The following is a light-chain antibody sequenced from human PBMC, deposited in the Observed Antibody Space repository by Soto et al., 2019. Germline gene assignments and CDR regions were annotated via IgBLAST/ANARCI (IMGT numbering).Light chain of an antibody. CDR1: QSISSW. CDR2: KAS. J-gene: IGKJ1*01. Sequence: DIQMTQSPSTLSASVGDRVTITCRASQSISSWLAWYQQKPGKAPKLLISKASNLESEVPSRFSGTGSGTDFTLTISCLQPDDFAGYYCQQHNSYPWTFGPGTKVEIK. V-gene: IGKV1-5*03. CDR3: QQHNSYPWT.